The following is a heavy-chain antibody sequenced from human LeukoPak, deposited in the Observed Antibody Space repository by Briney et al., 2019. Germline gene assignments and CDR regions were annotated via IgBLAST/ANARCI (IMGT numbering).Heavy chain of an antibody. CDR2: ISCSSSYI. CDR1: GFTFSSYS. Sequence: PGGSLRLSCAASGFTFSSYSMNWVRQAPGKGLEWVSSISCSSSYIYYADSVKGRFTISRDNAKHSLYLQLNSLRAEDTAVYYCARDGGHSSSSGGQYYYYYMDVWGKGTTVTVSS. D-gene: IGHD6-6*01. V-gene: IGHV3-21*01. J-gene: IGHJ6*03. CDR3: ARDGGHSSSSGGQYYYYYMDV.